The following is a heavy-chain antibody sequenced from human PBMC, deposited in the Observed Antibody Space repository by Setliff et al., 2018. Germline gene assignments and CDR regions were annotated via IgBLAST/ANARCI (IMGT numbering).Heavy chain of an antibody. J-gene: IGHJ4*02. V-gene: IGHV4-38-2*01. CDR2: IYHSGST. Sequence: SETLSLTCAVSGYSISSGYYWGWIRQPPGKGLEWIGSIYHSGSTYYNPSLKSRVTISVDTSKNQFSLKLSSVTAADTAVYYCARLRYYGAMGYWGQGTLVTVSS. CDR1: GYSISSGYY. D-gene: IGHD3-10*01. CDR3: ARLRYYGAMGY.